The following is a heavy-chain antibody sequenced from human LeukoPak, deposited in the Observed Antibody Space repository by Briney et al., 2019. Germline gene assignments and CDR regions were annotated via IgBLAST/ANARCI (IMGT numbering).Heavy chain of an antibody. Sequence: HGGSLILSCEASGFTFSSYWMHWVRKPPGKGPLWLQSINSDRSSTSYADSVKGRFTISRDNAKNTLYLQMNSLRAEDTAVYYCAREGAYYDSSGYYYYYYYYMDVWGKGTTVTVSS. J-gene: IGHJ6*03. CDR1: GFTFSSYW. CDR2: INSDRSST. V-gene: IGHV3-74*01. CDR3: AREGAYYDSSGYYYYYYYYMDV. D-gene: IGHD3-22*01.